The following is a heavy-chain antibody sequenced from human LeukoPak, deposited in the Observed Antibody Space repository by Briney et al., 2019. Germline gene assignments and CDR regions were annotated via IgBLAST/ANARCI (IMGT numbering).Heavy chain of an antibody. D-gene: IGHD3-10*01. CDR1: GFTFSSYS. CDR2: ISSSSSYI. J-gene: IGHJ6*03. V-gene: IGHV3-21*01. Sequence: GGSLRLSCAASGFTFSSYSMNWVRQAPGKGLEWVSSISSSSSYIYYADSVKGRFTISRDNAKNSLYLQMNSLRAEDTAVYYCARGITMVRGVMGWCLGFKEYFFRYYYYMDVWGKGTTVTVSS. CDR3: ARGITMVRGVMGWCLGFKEYFFRYYYYMDV.